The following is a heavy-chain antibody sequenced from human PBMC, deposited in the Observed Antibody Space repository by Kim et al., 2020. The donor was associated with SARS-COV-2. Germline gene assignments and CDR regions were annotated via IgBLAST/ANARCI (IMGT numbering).Heavy chain of an antibody. CDR1: GGSISNYY. CDR3: AGGWYGGNSAWFDP. D-gene: IGHD6-13*01. J-gene: IGHJ5*02. V-gene: IGHV4-59*01. Sequence: SETLSLTCTVSGGSISNYYWSWIRQPPGKGLEWIGYIDYSGSTNYNPSLKSRLTISEDTSKNQFTLKLTSVTAADTAVYYCAGGWYGGNSAWFDPWGQGTLVTVSS. CDR2: IDYSGST.